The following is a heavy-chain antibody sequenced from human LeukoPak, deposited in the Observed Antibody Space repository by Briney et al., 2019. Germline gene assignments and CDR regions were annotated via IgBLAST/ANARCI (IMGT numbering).Heavy chain of an antibody. CDR1: GGSFSGYY. CDR2: INHSGST. CDR3: AELGITMIGGV. Sequence: SETLSLTCAVYGGSFSGYYWSWIRQPPGKGLEWIGEINHSGSTNCNPSLKSRVTISVDTSQNQFSLNLSSVTAADTAVYYCAELGITMIGGVWGKGTTVTISS. D-gene: IGHD3-10*02. V-gene: IGHV4-34*01. J-gene: IGHJ6*04.